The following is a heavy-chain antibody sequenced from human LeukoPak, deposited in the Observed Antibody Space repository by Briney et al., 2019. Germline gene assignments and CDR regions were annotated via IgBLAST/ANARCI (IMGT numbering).Heavy chain of an antibody. CDR3: AREVDRAFGY. CDR2: INQETSET. J-gene: IGHJ4*02. D-gene: IGHD2-15*01. Sequence: PGGSLRLSCAASGFSFSSYWISWVRQAPGKGPEWVANINQETSETYYVDSVRGRFTISRDNAERTLHLQMNSLRVDDTAVYYCAREVDRAFGYWGQGTLVTVSS. CDR1: GFSFSSYW. V-gene: IGHV3-7*01.